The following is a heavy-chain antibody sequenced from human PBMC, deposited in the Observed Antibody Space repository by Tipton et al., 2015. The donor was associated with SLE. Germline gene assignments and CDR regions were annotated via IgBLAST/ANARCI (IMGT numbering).Heavy chain of an antibody. V-gene: IGHV3-7*01. J-gene: IGHJ6*02. CDR2: IKQDGSEK. CDR3: ARETIKHPRGYYYYCGMDV. CDR1: GFTFSSYG. Sequence: SLRLSCAASGFTFSSYGMHRVRQAPGTGLEWVANIKQDGSEKYYVDSVKGRFTISRDNAKNSLYLQMNSLRAEDTAVYYCARETIKHPRGYYYYCGMDVWGQGSTFTASS. D-gene: IGHD3-9*01.